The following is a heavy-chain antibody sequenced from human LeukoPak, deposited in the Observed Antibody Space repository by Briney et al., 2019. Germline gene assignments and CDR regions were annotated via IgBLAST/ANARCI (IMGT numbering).Heavy chain of an antibody. J-gene: IGHJ4*02. Sequence: GGSLRLSCAASGFTFSSSAMSWVRQAPGKGLECVSSISGSGGSIYYADSVKGRFSISRDNAKSSLYLQMNSLRVEDTAVYYCALLAVASDFDYWGQGALVTVSS. D-gene: IGHD6-19*01. CDR3: ALLAVASDFDY. CDR2: ISGSGGSI. CDR1: GFTFSSSA. V-gene: IGHV3-23*01.